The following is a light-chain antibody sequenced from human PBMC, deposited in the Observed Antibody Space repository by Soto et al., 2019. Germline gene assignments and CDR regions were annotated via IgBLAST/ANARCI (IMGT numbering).Light chain of an antibody. Sequence: DIQLTQSPATLSASAGDRATITCRASQSISQYVAWYQQKPGQAPRLLIYAAVVMQTGIPARFSGSGSATEFILTISGLQSEDFAAYYCQQFNNWPHTFGQGTKVDIK. J-gene: IGKJ1*01. CDR2: AAV. V-gene: IGKV1-9*01. CDR1: QSISQY. CDR3: QQFNNWPHT.